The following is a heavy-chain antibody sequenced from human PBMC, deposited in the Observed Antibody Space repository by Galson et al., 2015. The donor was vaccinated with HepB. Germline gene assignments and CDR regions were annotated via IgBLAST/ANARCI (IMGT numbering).Heavy chain of an antibody. CDR1: GFSFNTYS. J-gene: IGHJ4*02. CDR2: ISSASDTR. CDR3: ARVPLDHWGGGGRHFDY. Sequence: PLRLSGAASGFSFNTYSMNWVRQAPGKGLEWVSYISSASDTRFYADFELGRFTISRDNAKTSLYLQMNSLTAEDTAVYYCARVPLDHWGGGGRHFDYWGQGTVVTVSS. V-gene: IGHV3-48*01. D-gene: IGHD2-21*01.